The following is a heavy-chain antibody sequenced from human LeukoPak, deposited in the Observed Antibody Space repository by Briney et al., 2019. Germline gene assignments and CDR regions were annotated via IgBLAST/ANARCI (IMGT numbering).Heavy chain of an antibody. Sequence: SETLSLTCTVSGGSISSNSYYWGWIRQPPGKGLEWIGSIYYSGSTYNNPSLKSRVTISVDTSKNQFSLKLSSVTAADTAVYYCARLTGDWSPYYFDYWGQGTLVTVSS. CDR3: ARLTGDWSPYYFDY. D-gene: IGHD3-16*01. CDR2: IYYSGST. CDR1: GGSISSNSYY. V-gene: IGHV4-39*01. J-gene: IGHJ4*02.